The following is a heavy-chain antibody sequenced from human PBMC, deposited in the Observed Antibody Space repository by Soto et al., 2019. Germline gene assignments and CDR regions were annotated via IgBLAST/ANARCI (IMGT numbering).Heavy chain of an antibody. J-gene: IGHJ4*02. D-gene: IGHD3-16*01. CDR1: GFTFSSYG. CDR3: AKDEGGVFFF. Sequence: QVQLVESGGGVVQPGRSLRLSCAASGFTFSSYGMHWVRQAPGKGLEWVAVISYDGSNKYYADSVKGRFTISRDNSKNPLYLQMNSLRAEDTAVYYCAKDEGGVFFFWGQGTLVTVSS. CDR2: ISYDGSNK. V-gene: IGHV3-30*18.